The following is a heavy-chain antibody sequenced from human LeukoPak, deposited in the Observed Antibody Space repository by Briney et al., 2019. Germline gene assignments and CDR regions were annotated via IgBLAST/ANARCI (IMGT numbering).Heavy chain of an antibody. CDR1: GYSISSGYY. CDR2: IYHSGST. Sequence: PSETLSLTCTVSGYSISSGYYWGWIRQPPGKGLEWIGSIYHSGSTYYNPSLKSRVTISIHTSKNQFSLKLSSVTAADTAVYYCARDLVKGDTAMVPSDAFDIWGQGTMVTVSS. J-gene: IGHJ3*02. D-gene: IGHD5-18*01. CDR3: ARDLVKGDTAMVPSDAFDI. V-gene: IGHV4-38-2*02.